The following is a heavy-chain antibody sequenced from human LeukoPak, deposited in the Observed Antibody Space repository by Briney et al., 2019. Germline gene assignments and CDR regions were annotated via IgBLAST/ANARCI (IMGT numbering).Heavy chain of an antibody. V-gene: IGHV3-48*04. D-gene: IGHD3-9*01. CDR2: ISSSSSTI. CDR3: ARERYFDWLLTGYYFDY. CDR1: GFTFSNAV. Sequence: PGGSLRLSCAVSGFTFSNAVMSWVRQAPGKGLEWVSYISSSSSTIYYADSVKGRFTISRDNAKNSLYLQMNSLRAEDTAVYYCARERYFDWLLTGYYFDYWGQGTLVTVSS. J-gene: IGHJ4*02.